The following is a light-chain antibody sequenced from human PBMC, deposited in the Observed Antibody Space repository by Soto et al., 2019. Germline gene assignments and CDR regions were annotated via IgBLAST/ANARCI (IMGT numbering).Light chain of an antibody. CDR2: AAS. V-gene: IGKV1-39*01. J-gene: IGKJ1*01. CDR3: QQSYSTPT. CDR1: QSIRNF. Sequence: DIQMTQSPSSLSASVGDRVTITCRASQSIRNFLNWYQQKPGKAPKVLINAASSLQSGVPSRFSGSGSGTDFTLTISSLQPEDSATYYCQQSYSTPTFGQGTKVEVQ.